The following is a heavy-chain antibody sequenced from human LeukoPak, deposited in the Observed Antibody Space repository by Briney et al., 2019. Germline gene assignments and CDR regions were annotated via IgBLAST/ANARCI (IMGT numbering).Heavy chain of an antibody. CDR3: AGRRGGSGRQTNWFDP. V-gene: IGHV4-59*08. Sequence: NASETLSLTCTVSGDFITGYYWNCIRQPPGEGLEWIGYMYYSGTTNSGTTNYNPSLKSRATISIDTSTNQFSLKLKSVTAADTAVNYCAGRRGGSGRQTNWFDPWGQGTLITVSS. D-gene: IGHD3-10*01. J-gene: IGHJ5*02. CDR2: MYYSGTTNSGTT. CDR1: GDFITGYY.